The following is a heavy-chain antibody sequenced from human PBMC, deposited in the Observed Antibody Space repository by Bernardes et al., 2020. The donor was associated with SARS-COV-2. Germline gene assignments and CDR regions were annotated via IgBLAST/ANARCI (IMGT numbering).Heavy chain of an antibody. CDR1: GFTSSSYC. J-gene: IGHJ4*02. V-gene: IGHV3-74*01. CDR2: INSDGSST. Sequence: GSSLKLLCAASGFTSSSYCMHWVRQAPGKGLVWVSRINSDGSSTSYADSVKGRFTISRDNAKNTLYLQMNSLRAEDTAVYYCARAYYDSSGSFDYWGQGTLVTVSS. CDR3: ARAYYDSSGSFDY. D-gene: IGHD3-22*01.